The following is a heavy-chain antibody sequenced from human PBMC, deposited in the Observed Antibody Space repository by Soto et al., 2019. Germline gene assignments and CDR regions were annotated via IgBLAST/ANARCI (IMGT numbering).Heavy chain of an antibody. CDR2: ITYNGGNK. CDR3: TRDDAFDI. CDR1: GFTFSGYA. V-gene: IGHV3-30-3*01. Sequence: QVQLVESGGGVVQPGTSLRLSCTASGFTFSGYAMHWVRQAPDKKLEWLTCITYNGGNKYYTDSAKGRFTISRDNSKNTLFLQMDSLRPEDTAVYYCTRDDAFDILGQGTMVTVSS. J-gene: IGHJ3*02.